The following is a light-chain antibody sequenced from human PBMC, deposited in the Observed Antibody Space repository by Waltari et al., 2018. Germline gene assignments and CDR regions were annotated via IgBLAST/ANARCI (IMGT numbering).Light chain of an antibody. CDR1: RSDVGFYNY. V-gene: IGLV2-14*01. J-gene: IGLJ3*02. CDR3: NSYAGSSSWV. CDR2: DVS. Sequence: QSALTQPASVSGSPGPSIPISCPGTRSDVGFYNYVSWYQQHPGKAPKLMIYDVSERPSGVSNRFSGSKSGNTASLTISGLQAEDEAYYYCNSYAGSSSWVFGGGTKLTVL.